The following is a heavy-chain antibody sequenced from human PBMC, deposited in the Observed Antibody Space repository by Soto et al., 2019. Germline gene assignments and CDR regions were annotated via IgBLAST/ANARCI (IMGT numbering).Heavy chain of an antibody. CDR3: ARDYSSGWYGLWFDP. D-gene: IGHD6-19*01. Sequence: ASVKVSCKASGYTFTIYGISWVRQAPGQGLEWMGWISAYNGNTNYAQKLQGRVTMTTDTSTSTAYMELRSLRSDDTAVYYCARDYSSGWYGLWFDPWGQGTLVTVSS. CDR1: GYTFTIYG. V-gene: IGHV1-18*01. CDR2: ISAYNGNT. J-gene: IGHJ5*02.